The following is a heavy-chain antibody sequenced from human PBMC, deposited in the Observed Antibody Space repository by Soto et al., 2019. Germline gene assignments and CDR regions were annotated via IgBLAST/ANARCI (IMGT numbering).Heavy chain of an antibody. D-gene: IGHD5-18*01. CDR3: ARVGPVWYSYKSLYNYMDV. J-gene: IGHJ6*03. Sequence: SETLSLTCAVYGGSFSGYYWSWIRQPPGKGLEWIGEINHSGSTNYNPSLKSRVTISVDTSKNQFSLKLSSVTAADTAVYYCARVGPVWYSYKSLYNYMDVWGKGTSVTVSS. V-gene: IGHV4-34*01. CDR1: GGSFSGYY. CDR2: INHSGST.